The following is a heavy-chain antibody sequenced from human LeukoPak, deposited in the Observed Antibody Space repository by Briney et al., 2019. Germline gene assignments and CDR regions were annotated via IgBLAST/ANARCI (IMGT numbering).Heavy chain of an antibody. V-gene: IGHV4-34*01. J-gene: IGHJ5*02. Sequence: SETLSLTCAVYGGSFSGYYWSWIRQPPGKGLEWIGEINHSGSTTYNPSLKSRVTISVDTSKNQFSLKLSSVTAADTAVYYCARSSQGNWFDPWGQGTLVTVSS. CDR2: INHSGST. CDR3: ARSSQGNWFDP. CDR1: GGSFSGYY.